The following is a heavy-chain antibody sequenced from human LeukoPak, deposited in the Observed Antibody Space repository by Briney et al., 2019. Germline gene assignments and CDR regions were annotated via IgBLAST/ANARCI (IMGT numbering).Heavy chain of an antibody. D-gene: IGHD2-2*02. J-gene: IGHJ4*02. CDR3: AKARPAAIRGYYFDY. CDR1: GFTFSSNA. V-gene: IGHV3-23*01. Sequence: AGTLSLSCAASGFTFSSNAMSWVRQAPGKGLEGVSAISGSGASTYYADSVKGRFTISRDNSKNTLYLQMNSLRAEDTAVYYCAKARPAAIRGYYFDYWGQGTLVTVSS. CDR2: ISGSGAST.